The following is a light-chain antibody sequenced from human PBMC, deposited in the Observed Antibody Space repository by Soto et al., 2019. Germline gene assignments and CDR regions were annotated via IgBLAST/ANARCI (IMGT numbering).Light chain of an antibody. Sequence: QSALTQPPSASGSPGQSVTISCTGTSSDVGAYNFVSWYQQHPGKAPKFMIYEVSKRPSGVPDRFSGSKSGNTASLTVSGLQAEDDADYYCSSYAGGSWVFGGGTKLTVL. J-gene: IGLJ3*02. CDR1: SSDVGAYNF. CDR2: EVS. CDR3: SSYAGGSWV. V-gene: IGLV2-8*01.